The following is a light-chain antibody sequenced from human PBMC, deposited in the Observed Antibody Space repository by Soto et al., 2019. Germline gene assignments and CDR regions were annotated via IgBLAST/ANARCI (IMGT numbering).Light chain of an antibody. CDR2: WAS. CDR3: QPSYITPLT. V-gene: IGKV4-1*01. Sequence: DIVMTQSPDSLAVSLGERATISCKPSQSVLFNSNNRNYLAWYQQKPGQPPKLLIYWASTRESWVPDRLSGSGSGTDLTLTIRSLQAADVALYFCQPSYITPLTFGQAKRLEIK. J-gene: IGKJ5*01. CDR1: QSVLFNSNNRNY.